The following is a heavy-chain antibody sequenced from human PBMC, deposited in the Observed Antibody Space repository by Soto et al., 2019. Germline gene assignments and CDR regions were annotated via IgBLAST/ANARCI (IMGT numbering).Heavy chain of an antibody. CDR1: GFTFSSYG. D-gene: IGHD6-19*01. J-gene: IGHJ4*02. V-gene: IGHV3-30*03. CDR3: AREGYSSGRAGIFDF. CDR2: ISFDVNSK. Sequence: GGSLRLSCAASGFTFSSYGMHWVRQAPGKGLEWVTVISFDVNSKAYADSVKGRFTVSRDNSGNTLYLQMDSLRVEDTAVYFCAREGYSSGRAGIFDFWGQGALVTVSS.